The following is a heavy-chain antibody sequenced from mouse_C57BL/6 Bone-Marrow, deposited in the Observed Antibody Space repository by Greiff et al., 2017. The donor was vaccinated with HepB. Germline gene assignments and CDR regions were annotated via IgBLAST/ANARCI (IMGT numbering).Heavy chain of an antibody. D-gene: IGHD1-1*01. Sequence: EVNLVESGGGLVKPGGSLKLSCAASGFTFSDYGMHWVRQAPEKGLEWVAYISSGSSTIYYADTVKGRFTISRDNAKNTLFLQMTSLRSEDTAMYYCARVITTVVGYFDYWGQGTTLTVSS. CDR1: GFTFSDYG. CDR3: ARVITTVVGYFDY. CDR2: ISSGSSTI. V-gene: IGHV5-17*01. J-gene: IGHJ2*01.